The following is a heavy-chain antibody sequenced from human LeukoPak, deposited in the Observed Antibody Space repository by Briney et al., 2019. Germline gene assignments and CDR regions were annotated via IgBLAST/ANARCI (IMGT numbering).Heavy chain of an antibody. J-gene: IGHJ3*01. Sequence: PGGSLRLFCAVSGFTFSGFWMSWSRQAPGKGLEWVASINSDGSEGYYADVVKGRFTISRDNAKNSLYLQINSLRAEDTAVYYCARSSYSSSSSVWGQGTMVTVSS. D-gene: IGHD6-6*01. V-gene: IGHV3-7*03. CDR1: GFTFSGFW. CDR2: INSDGSEG. CDR3: ARSSYSSSSSV.